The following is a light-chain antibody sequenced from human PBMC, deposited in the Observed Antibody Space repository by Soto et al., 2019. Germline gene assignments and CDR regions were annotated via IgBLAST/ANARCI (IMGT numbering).Light chain of an antibody. CDR2: DVS. Sequence: QSVLTQPASVSGSPGQSITISCTGTSSDVGAYNYVSWYQQHPGKAPKLMIYDVSNRPSGVSNRFSGSKSGNTASLTISGLRAEDEADYYCSSYTSSSTLPLYVFGTGTKLTV. V-gene: IGLV2-14*03. J-gene: IGLJ1*01. CDR1: SSDVGAYNY. CDR3: SSYTSSSTLPLYV.